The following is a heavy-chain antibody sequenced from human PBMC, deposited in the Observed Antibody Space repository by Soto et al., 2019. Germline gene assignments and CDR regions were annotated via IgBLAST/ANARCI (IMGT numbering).Heavy chain of an antibody. CDR2: IYYSGST. CDR3: VRTLYYYDSSGYYYVYYFDY. CDR1: GGSISSDY. V-gene: IGHV4-59*01. D-gene: IGHD3-22*01. Sequence: SETLSLTCTVSGGSISSDYWSWIRQPPGKGLEWIGYIYYSGSTNYNPSLKSRVTISVDTSKNQFSLKLSSVTAADTAVYYCVRTLYYYDSSGYYYVYYFDYWGQGTLVTVSS. J-gene: IGHJ4*02.